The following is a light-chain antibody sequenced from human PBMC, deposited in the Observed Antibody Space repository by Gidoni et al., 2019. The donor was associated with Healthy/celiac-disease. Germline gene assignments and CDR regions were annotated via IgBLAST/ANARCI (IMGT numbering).Light chain of an antibody. Sequence: QSVLTQPPSVSEAPRQRVTISCSGSSSNIGNNAVNWYQQLPGKAPKLLIYYDDLLPSGVSDRFSGSKSGTSASLAISGLQSEDEADYYCAAWDDSLNGNWVFGGGTKLTV. CDR1: SSNIGNNA. V-gene: IGLV1-36*01. CDR2: YDD. J-gene: IGLJ3*02. CDR3: AAWDDSLNGNWV.